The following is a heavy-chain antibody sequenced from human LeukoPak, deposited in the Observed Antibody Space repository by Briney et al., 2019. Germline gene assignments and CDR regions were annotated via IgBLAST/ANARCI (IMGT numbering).Heavy chain of an antibody. CDR2: IWYDGSRK. CDR1: GFTFDTYA. V-gene: IGHV3-33*01. CDR3: ARGYCTGANCRPYYYYCMDV. Sequence: PGGSLRLSCAASGFTFDTYAMHWVRQAPGEGLEWMAVIWYDGSRKEFPDSVKGRFTVSRDNSKNTLDMQMNSLRAEDTAVYYCARGYCTGANCRPYYYYCMDVWGQGTTVTVSS. D-gene: IGHD2-8*02. J-gene: IGHJ6*02.